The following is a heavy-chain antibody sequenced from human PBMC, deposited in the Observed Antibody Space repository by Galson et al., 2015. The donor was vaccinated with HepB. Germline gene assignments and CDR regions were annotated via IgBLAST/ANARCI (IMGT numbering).Heavy chain of an antibody. CDR3: ARDLYYYRSGGWFDP. CDR2: IIPILGIA. CDR1: GGTFSSYA. J-gene: IGHJ5*02. V-gene: IGHV1-69*04. D-gene: IGHD3-10*01. Sequence: SVKVSCKASGGTFSSYAISWVRQAPGQGLEWMGRIIPILGIANYAQKFQGRVTITADKSTSTAYMELSSLRSEDTAVYYCARDLYYYRSGGWFDPWGQGTLVTVSS.